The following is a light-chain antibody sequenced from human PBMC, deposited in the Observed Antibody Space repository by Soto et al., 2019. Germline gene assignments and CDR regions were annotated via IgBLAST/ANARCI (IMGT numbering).Light chain of an antibody. CDR3: QNYYNAPET. Sequence: DIEMTQSPSSLSASVGDRVTITCRASQGISSNLAWYQQRPGKVAKVLIYAASTLHSGVPSRFSGSGSGTDFTLTISSVQPEDFAMYYCQNYYNAPETFGQGTKVEIK. CDR1: QGISSN. CDR2: AAS. V-gene: IGKV1-27*01. J-gene: IGKJ1*01.